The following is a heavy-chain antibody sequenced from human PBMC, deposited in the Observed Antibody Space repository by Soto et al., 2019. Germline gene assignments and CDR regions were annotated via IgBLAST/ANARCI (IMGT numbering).Heavy chain of an antibody. V-gene: IGHV3-30-3*01. CDR1: GFTFSSYA. J-gene: IGHJ4*02. CDR3: ARDLVSMQDQEVLVPFDFDY. Sequence: QVQLVESGGGVVQPGRSLRLSCAASGFTFSSYAMHWVRQAPGKGLEWVAVISYDGSNKYYADSVKGRFTISRDNSKNTLYLRMNSLRAEDTAVYYSARDLVSMQDQEVLVPFDFDYWGQGTLVTVSS. D-gene: IGHD6-13*01. CDR2: ISYDGSNK.